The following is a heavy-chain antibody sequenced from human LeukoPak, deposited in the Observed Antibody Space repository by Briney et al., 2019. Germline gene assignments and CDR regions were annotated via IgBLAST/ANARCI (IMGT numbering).Heavy chain of an antibody. CDR2: VYHSGST. CDR3: ARLLGSGWHAMDV. Sequence: PSETLSLTCTVPVGSVSSFFWSWIRQPPGKGLEWIGYVYHSGSTNYNPSLKSRVTISVDTSKTQFSLRLSSVTAADTAVYYCARLLGSGWHAMDVWGQGTTVTVSS. J-gene: IGHJ6*02. V-gene: IGHV4-59*08. CDR1: VGSVSSFF. D-gene: IGHD2-15*01.